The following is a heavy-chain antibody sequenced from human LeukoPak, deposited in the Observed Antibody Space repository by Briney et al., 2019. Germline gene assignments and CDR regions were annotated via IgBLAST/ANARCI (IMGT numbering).Heavy chain of an antibody. D-gene: IGHD3-22*01. V-gene: IGHV3-23*01. Sequence: PGGSLRLSCAVSGITLSNYGMSWVRQGPGKGLEWVAGISDSGGRTNYADSVKGRFTISRDNPKNTLYLQMNGLRAEDTAVYFCAKRGVVIRVILVGFHKEAYYFDSWGQGALVTVSS. CDR1: GITLSNYG. CDR3: AKRGVVIRVILVGFHKEAYYFDS. CDR2: ISDSGGRT. J-gene: IGHJ4*02.